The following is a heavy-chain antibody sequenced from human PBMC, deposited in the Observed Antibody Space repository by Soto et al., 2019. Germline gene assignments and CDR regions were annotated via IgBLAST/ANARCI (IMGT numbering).Heavy chain of an antibody. CDR3: ARDNQYFDWSSYPYYYYGMDV. D-gene: IGHD3-9*01. J-gene: IGHJ6*02. V-gene: IGHV3-49*03. CDR2: IRSKAYGGTT. Sequence: GGSLRLSCTASGFTFGDYAMSWFRQAPGKGLEWVGFIRSKAYGGTTEYAASVKGRFTISRDDSKSIAYLQMNSLRAEDTAVYYCARDNQYFDWSSYPYYYYGMDVWGQGTTVTVSS. CDR1: GFTFGDYA.